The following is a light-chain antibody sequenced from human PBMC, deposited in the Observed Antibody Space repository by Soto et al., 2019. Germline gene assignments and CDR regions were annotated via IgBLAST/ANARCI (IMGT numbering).Light chain of an antibody. V-gene: IGLV1-40*01. Sequence: QSVLTQPPSVSGAPGQRVTISCTGSSSNIGAGYDVHWYQQLPGTAPKLLIYCNSNRPSGVPDRFSGSKSGTSASLAITGLQAEDEADDYCQSYDSSLSGVVFGGGTQLTVL. CDR3: QSYDSSLSGVV. CDR1: SSNIGAGYD. CDR2: CNS. J-gene: IGLJ2*01.